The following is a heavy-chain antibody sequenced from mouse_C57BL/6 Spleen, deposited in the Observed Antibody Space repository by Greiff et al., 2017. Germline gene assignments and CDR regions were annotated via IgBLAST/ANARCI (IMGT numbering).Heavy chain of an antibody. CDR3: VKALTTDYYAMDY. CDR2: IRNKANGYTT. Sequence: EVQVVESGGGLVQPGASLRLSCAASGFTFTDYYMSWVRQPPGKAPEWLALIRNKANGYTTEYTASVKGRFTISRDNSQNILYLQMNTLRAEDSATYYCVKALTTDYYAMDYWGQGTSVTVSS. J-gene: IGHJ4*01. CDR1: GFTFTDYY. D-gene: IGHD2-12*01. V-gene: IGHV7-4*01.